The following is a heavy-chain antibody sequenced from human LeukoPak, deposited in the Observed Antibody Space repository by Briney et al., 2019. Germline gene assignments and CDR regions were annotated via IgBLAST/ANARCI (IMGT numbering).Heavy chain of an antibody. CDR1: GGSISSSSYY. Sequence: SETLSLTCTVSGGSISSSSYYWGWIRQPPGKGLEWIGSIYYSGSTYYNPSLKSRVTISVDTSKNQFSLKLSSVTAADTAVYYCARIRGSSSWYVFDYWGQGTLVTVSS. J-gene: IGHJ4*02. D-gene: IGHD6-13*01. CDR3: ARIRGSSSWYVFDY. CDR2: IYYSGST. V-gene: IGHV4-39*07.